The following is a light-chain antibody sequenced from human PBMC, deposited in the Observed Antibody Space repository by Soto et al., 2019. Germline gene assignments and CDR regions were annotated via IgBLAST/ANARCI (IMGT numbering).Light chain of an antibody. V-gene: IGLV2-11*01. Sequence: QSVLTQPRSVSGSPGQSVTISCAGTSSDVGTYDFVSWYQQHPGKAPKLIICDVSKRPSGVPDRFSGSKSGNTASLTISGLQAEDEADYWCCSYAGTYTYVFGSGTKVTVL. J-gene: IGLJ1*01. CDR1: SSDVGTYDF. CDR2: DVS. CDR3: CSYAGTYTYV.